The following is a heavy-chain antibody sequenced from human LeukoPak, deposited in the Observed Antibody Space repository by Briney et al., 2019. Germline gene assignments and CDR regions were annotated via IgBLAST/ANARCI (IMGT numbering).Heavy chain of an antibody. Sequence: PGGSLRLSCTASGFTFGDYAMSWFRQAPGKGLEWVGFIRSKAYGGTTEYAASVKGRFTISRDDSKSIAYLQMNSLKTEDTAVYYCTREGGSSEYYYYYYYMDVWGKGTTVTVSS. CDR2: IRSKAYGGTT. D-gene: IGHD6-6*01. V-gene: IGHV3-49*03. J-gene: IGHJ6*03. CDR3: TREGGSSEYYYYYYYMDV. CDR1: GFTFGDYA.